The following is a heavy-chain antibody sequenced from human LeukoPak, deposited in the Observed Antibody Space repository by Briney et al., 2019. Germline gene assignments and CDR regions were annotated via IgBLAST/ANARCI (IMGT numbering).Heavy chain of an antibody. J-gene: IGHJ6*03. Sequence: SETLSLTCTVSGYSISSGYYWGWIRQPPGKGLEWIGGIYHSGKNYYNPSLKSRVTMSVDTSKNQFSLKLTSVTAADTAMYYCARISIAAAGGYYYYYYMDVWGKGTTVTVSS. CDR3: ARISIAAAGGYYYYYYMDV. CDR2: IYHSGKN. V-gene: IGHV4-38-2*02. D-gene: IGHD6-13*01. CDR1: GYSISSGYY.